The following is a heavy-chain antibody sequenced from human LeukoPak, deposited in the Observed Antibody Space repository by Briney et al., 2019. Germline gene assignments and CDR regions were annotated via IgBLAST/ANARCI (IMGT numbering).Heavy chain of an antibody. CDR3: AKRVTTVEPSVVDV. D-gene: IGHD4-23*01. CDR2: IGGDSCCA. V-gene: IGHV3-23*01. J-gene: IGHJ6*02. CDR1: GFTFGKYW. Sequence: PGGSLRLSCVASGFTFGKYWMSWVRQAPGKGLEWLSAIGGDSCCASYPDSVKGRFTISRDNSKNTLYLQMNSLRAEDTAVYFCAKRVTTVEPSVVDVWGQGTAVTVSS.